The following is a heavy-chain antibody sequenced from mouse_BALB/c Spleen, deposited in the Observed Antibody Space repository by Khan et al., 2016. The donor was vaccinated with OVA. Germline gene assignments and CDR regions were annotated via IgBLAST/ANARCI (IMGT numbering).Heavy chain of an antibody. CDR3: AGTYFSYGNYGDYFTMDY. D-gene: IGHD2-1*01. Sequence: VQLQQSGPGLVQPSQSLSITCTVSGFSLTSYGVPWVRQSPGKGLEWLGVIWSGGSTDYNSAFISRLTISKDNSKSQVFFKMNSLQANDTAIYYCAGTYFSYGNYGDYFTMDYWGQGTSVTVSS. CDR2: IWSGGST. J-gene: IGHJ4*01. CDR1: GFSLTSYG. V-gene: IGHV2-2*02.